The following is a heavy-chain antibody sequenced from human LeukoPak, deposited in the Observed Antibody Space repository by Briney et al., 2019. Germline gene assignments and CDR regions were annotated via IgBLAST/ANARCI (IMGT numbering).Heavy chain of an antibody. CDR3: ARGPGALLH. CDR1: GFTFSSYP. J-gene: IGHJ4*02. Sequence: GGSLRLSCAAAGFTFSSYPMHWVRQAPGKGLEWVAVISYDGTIQKYADSVKGRFTISRDDSRNTLYLQMNSLRAEDTAVYYCARGPGALLHWGQGILVTVSS. V-gene: IGHV3-30*04. CDR2: ISYDGTIQ. D-gene: IGHD3-10*01.